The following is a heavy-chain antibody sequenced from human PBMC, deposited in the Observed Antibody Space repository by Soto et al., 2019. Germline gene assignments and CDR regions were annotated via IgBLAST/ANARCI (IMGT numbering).Heavy chain of an antibody. J-gene: IGHJ3*01. Sequence: GGLLRLSCEATGFSFYIYAMSWVRQAPGKGLEWVSSFSGSGGGTSYTDSVKGRFTISRDNSKNTLYLQMDRLRVDDTAIYYCVKRTNWDNGAFDFWGQGTMVTVSS. CDR2: FSGSGGGT. V-gene: IGHV3-23*01. CDR1: GFSFYIYA. D-gene: IGHD7-27*01. CDR3: VKRTNWDNGAFDF.